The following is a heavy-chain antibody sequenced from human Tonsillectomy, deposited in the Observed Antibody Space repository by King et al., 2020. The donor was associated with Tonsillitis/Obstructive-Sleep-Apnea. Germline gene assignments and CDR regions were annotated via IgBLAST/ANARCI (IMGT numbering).Heavy chain of an antibody. CDR1: GFTVSSNY. J-gene: IGHJ3*02. Sequence: VKLVESGGGLIQPGGSLRLSCAASGFTVSSNYMSWVRQAPGKGLEWVSLIYSSGSTYYADSVKGRFTISRDNSKNTLYLQMNSLRAEDTAVYYCARDLIAVAGTRAFDIWGQGTMVTVSS. CDR2: IYSSGST. CDR3: ARDLIAVAGTRAFDI. D-gene: IGHD6-19*01. V-gene: IGHV3-53*01.